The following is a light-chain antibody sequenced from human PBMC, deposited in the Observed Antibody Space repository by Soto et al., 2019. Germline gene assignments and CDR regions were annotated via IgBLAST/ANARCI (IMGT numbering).Light chain of an antibody. CDR3: SSYTSSTTFV. CDR2: EVS. J-gene: IGLJ1*01. V-gene: IGLV2-18*02. Sequence: QSVVTRPPSVSGSPGQAVTISCTGTSSDVGSYNRVSWYQQPPGTAPKLMIYEVSNRPSGVPDRFSGSKSGNTASLTISGLQAEDEADYYCSSYTSSTTFVFGTGTKVTVL. CDR1: SSDVGSYNR.